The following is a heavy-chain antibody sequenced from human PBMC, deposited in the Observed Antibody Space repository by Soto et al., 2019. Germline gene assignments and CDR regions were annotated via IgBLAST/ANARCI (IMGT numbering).Heavy chain of an antibody. CDR1: GDSVSSNSAA. CDR3: ARDRYSSSKRRNYYYGIDV. Sequence: PSQTLSLTCAISGDSVSSNSAAWNWIRQSPSRGLEWLGRTYYRSKWYNDYAVSVKSRITINPDTSKNQFSLQLNSVTPEDTAVYYCARDRYSSSKRRNYYYGIDVWGQGTTVTVSS. D-gene: IGHD6-13*01. V-gene: IGHV6-1*01. CDR2: TYYRSKWYN. J-gene: IGHJ6*02.